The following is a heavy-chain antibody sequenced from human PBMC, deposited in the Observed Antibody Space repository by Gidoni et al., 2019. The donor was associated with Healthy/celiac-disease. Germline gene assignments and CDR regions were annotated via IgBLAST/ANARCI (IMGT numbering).Heavy chain of an antibody. CDR2: IFSNDEK. J-gene: IGHJ4*02. CDR3: ARTTREQWLLFDY. D-gene: IGHD6-19*01. V-gene: IGHV2-26*01. Sequence: QVTLKESGPVLVKPTETLTLTCTVSGFSLSNARMGVSWIRQPPGKALEWLAHIFSNDEKSYSTSLKSRLTISKDTSKSQVVLTMTNMDPVDTATYYCARTTREQWLLFDYWGQGTLVTVSS. CDR1: GFSLSNARMG.